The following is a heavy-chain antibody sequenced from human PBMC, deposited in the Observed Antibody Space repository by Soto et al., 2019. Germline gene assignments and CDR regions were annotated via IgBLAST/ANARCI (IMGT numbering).Heavy chain of an antibody. V-gene: IGHV3-53*01. Sequence: GGSLRLSCAASGFTVSSNYMGWVRRAPGKGLDCVSVIYSGGSIDYAVSVMGRFTISRDNSKNTPYLQMNSLRAEDTAMYYCARSWGYLDYWGQGTLVTVSS. CDR3: ARSWGYLDY. CDR2: IYSGGSI. CDR1: GFTVSSNY. D-gene: IGHD3-16*01. J-gene: IGHJ4*02.